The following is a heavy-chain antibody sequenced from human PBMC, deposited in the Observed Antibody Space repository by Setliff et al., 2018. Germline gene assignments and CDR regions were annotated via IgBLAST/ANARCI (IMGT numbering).Heavy chain of an antibody. CDR1: GGTFNTYA. D-gene: IGHD5-12*01. Sequence: SVKVSCKASGGTFNTYAINWVRQAPGQGLAWMGGIVPVFGTRNYAQKFQGRVTFSASTPLSTAYMELTGLTSEDTAVYFCARGNRDGYIPFEHWGQGTRVTVSS. J-gene: IGHJ4*02. CDR3: ARGNRDGYIPFEH. V-gene: IGHV1-69*06. CDR2: IVPVFGTR.